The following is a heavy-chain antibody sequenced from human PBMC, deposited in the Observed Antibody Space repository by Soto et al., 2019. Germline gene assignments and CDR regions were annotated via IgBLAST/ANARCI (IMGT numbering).Heavy chain of an antibody. CDR1: NDSISNPIYY. J-gene: IGHJ5*02. D-gene: IGHD3-10*01. CDR3: GGRTSLASVQLFVGEISNHNWFDP. CDR2: IYHTGSS. Sequence: HLQLQESGPGLVKPSETLSLTCTVSNDSISNPIYYWGWIRQPPGKGLEWIGSIYHTGSSYYNPSLQGLVTNSMDKPKNQFSPKLTSVTAADTAIYFCGGRTSLASVQLFVGEISNHNWFDPWSQGTLVTVSS. V-gene: IGHV4-39*01.